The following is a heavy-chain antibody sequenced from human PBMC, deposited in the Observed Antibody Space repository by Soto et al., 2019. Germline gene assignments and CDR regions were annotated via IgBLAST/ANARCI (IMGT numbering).Heavy chain of an antibody. CDR1: GYTFTSYY. D-gene: IGHD2-2*01. J-gene: IGHJ6*02. CDR2: INPSGGST. V-gene: IGHV1-46*01. Sequence: ASVKVSCKASGYTFTSYYMHWVRQAPGQGLEWMGIINPSGGSTSYAQKFQGRVTMTRDTSTSTVYMELSSLRSEDTAVYYCAREHIVVVPAAMFYYYYGMDVWGQGTTVTVS. CDR3: AREHIVVVPAAMFYYYYGMDV.